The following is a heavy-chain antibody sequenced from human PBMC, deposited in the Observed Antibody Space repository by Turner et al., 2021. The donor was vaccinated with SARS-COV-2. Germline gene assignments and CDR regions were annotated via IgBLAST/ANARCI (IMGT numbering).Heavy chain of an antibody. Sequence: QVQLQESGPGLVKPSEPLSLTCTVSGGSISSYYWSWIRQPPGKGLEWIGYIYYSGSTNYNPSLKSRFTISIDTSKNQFSLKLSSVTAADTAVYYCARGIPAAAGLVNWFDPWGQGTLVTVSS. V-gene: IGHV4-59*01. D-gene: IGHD6-13*01. CDR2: IYYSGST. CDR1: GGSISSYY. J-gene: IGHJ5*02. CDR3: ARGIPAAAGLVNWFDP.